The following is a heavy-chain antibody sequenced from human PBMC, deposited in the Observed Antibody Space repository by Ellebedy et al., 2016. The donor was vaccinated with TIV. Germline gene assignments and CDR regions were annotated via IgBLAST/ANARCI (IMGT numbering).Heavy chain of an antibody. J-gene: IGHJ5*02. Sequence: GESLKISCAASGFTFSDYYMIWIRQAPGQGLEWVSYISISGSSIYYADSVKGRFTISRDNAKNSLYLQMNSLRAEDTAVYYCARDTRFIDHQHNWFDPWGQGTLVTVSS. V-gene: IGHV3-11*01. CDR2: ISISGSSI. D-gene: IGHD2-2*01. CDR1: GFTFSDYY. CDR3: ARDTRFIDHQHNWFDP.